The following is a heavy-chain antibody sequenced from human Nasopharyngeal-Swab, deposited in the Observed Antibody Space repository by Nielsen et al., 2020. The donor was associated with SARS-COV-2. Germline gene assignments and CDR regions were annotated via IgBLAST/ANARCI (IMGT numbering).Heavy chain of an antibody. D-gene: IGHD2-15*01. Sequence: GGSLRLSCAASGFPFSVYWMTWVRQAPGGGLEWVANIKQDGSEAFYADSVKGRFTISRDNAKRSLYLQLNSLSADDTALFYCVRERLTGGGAFDIWGRGTMVTVSS. V-gene: IGHV3-7*01. CDR2: IKQDGSEA. CDR3: VRERLTGGGAFDI. CDR1: GFPFSVYW. J-gene: IGHJ3*02.